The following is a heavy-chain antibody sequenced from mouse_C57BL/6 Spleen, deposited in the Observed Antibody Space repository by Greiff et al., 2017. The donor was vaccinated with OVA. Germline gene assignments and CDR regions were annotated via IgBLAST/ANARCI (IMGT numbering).Heavy chain of an antibody. CDR2: IDPSDSET. Sequence: QVQLQQPGAELVRPGSSVKLSCKASGYTFTSYWMHWVKQRPIQGLEWIGNIDPSDSETHYNQKFKDKATLTVDKSSSTASMQLSSLTSEDSAVNYCARGGWLLRGFFDDWGKGTTLTVSS. CDR1: GYTFTSYW. J-gene: IGHJ2*01. V-gene: IGHV1-52*01. D-gene: IGHD2-3*01. CDR3: ARGGWLLRGFFDD.